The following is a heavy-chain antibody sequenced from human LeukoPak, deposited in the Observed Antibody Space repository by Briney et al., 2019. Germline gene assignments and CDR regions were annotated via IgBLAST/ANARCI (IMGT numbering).Heavy chain of an antibody. CDR1: GFSFSSYS. J-gene: IGHJ4*02. D-gene: IGHD6-13*01. V-gene: IGHV3-21*01. Sequence: PGRSLRLSCAASGFSFSSYSMNWVRQPPGKGLEWVSAISSSSSYIYYADFVKGRSTISRDTAKNTLYLQMNSLRAEDTAVYYCARDSGDSSSWHDFDYWGQGTLVTVSS. CDR2: ISSSSSYI. CDR3: ARDSGDSSSWHDFDY.